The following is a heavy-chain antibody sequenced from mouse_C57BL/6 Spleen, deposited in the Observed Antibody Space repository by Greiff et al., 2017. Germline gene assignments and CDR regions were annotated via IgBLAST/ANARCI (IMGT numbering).Heavy chain of an antibody. CDR2: IYPGSGNT. V-gene: IGHV1-66*01. D-gene: IGHD2-1*01. J-gene: IGHJ2*01. CDR3: ADGSYGNYVPIFDY. CDR1: GYSFTSYY. Sequence: QVQLKQSGPELVKPGASVKISCKASGYSFTSYYIHWVKQRPGQGLEWIGWIYPGSGNTKYNEKFKGKATLTADTSSSTAYMQLSSLTSEDSAVYYCADGSYGNYVPIFDYWGQGTTLTVSS.